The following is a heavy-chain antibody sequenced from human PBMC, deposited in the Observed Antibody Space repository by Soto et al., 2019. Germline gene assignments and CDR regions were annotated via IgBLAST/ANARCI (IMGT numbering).Heavy chain of an antibody. Sequence: EVQLVESGGGLVQPGESLRLSCAASGLTFSKYWMSWVRQAPGRGLEWVANIKQDGSDKNYVDSVKGRFTISRDNAKNSLYLHMNNLRAEDTAVYYCASRGGNSGYSFDYLGQGTLLTVSS. V-gene: IGHV3-7*02. CDR3: ASRGGNSGYSFDY. D-gene: IGHD2-21*01. CDR2: IKQDGSDK. CDR1: GLTFSKYW. J-gene: IGHJ4*02.